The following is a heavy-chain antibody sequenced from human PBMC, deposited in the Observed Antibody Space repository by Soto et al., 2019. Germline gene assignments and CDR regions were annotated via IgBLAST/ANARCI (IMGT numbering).Heavy chain of an antibody. CDR1: GYPVTAYY. V-gene: IGHV1-2*02. CDR3: ARGGGVGVAGSAAFDM. D-gene: IGHD3-3*01. CDR2: INPATGAA. J-gene: IGHJ3*02. Sequence: QLHLVQSGAVVTKPGASVTVSCSASGYPVTAYYMHWVRQARGRGLEWMGGINPATGAAKYTQTFQGRVTMTRDTSTSTVFMELSGLTSEDTAFFYCARGGGVGVAGSAAFDMWGQGTLVTVSS.